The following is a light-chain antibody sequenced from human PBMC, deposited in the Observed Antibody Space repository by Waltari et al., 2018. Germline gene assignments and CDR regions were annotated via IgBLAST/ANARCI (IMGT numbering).Light chain of an antibody. Sequence: PGQRVTIPCSGSSSNIGSNYVYWYQQLTGTTPKLLIYRNNQRPSGVPDRFSGSKPGTSASLAISGLRSEDEADYYCAAWDDSLSGLYVFGTGTKVTVL. J-gene: IGLJ1*01. V-gene: IGLV1-47*01. CDR3: AAWDDSLSGLYV. CDR1: SSNIGSNY. CDR2: RNN.